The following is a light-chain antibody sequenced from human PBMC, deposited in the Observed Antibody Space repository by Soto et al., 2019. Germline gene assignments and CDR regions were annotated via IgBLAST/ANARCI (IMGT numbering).Light chain of an antibody. CDR3: QQYNSYYT. V-gene: IGKV1-5*03. Sequence: DIQMTQSPSTLSAPVGDRVTITCRASQTINNYLAWYQQKPGKAPKLLIYQASNLRSGVPSRFSGSGSGTEFTLTISSLQADDFASYHCQQYNSYYTFGQGTKLEI. CDR1: QTINNY. CDR2: QAS. J-gene: IGKJ2*01.